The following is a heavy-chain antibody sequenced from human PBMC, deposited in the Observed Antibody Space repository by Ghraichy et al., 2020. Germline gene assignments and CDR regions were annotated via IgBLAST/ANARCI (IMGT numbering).Heavy chain of an antibody. V-gene: IGHV4-34*01. CDR3: ARVGYDSSGYYYT. D-gene: IGHD3-22*01. J-gene: IGHJ5*02. CDR1: GGSFSGYY. Sequence: SETLSLTCAVYGGSFSGYYWSWIRQPPGKGLEWIGEINHSGSTNYNPSLKSRVTISVDTSKNQFSLKLSSVTAADTAVYYCARVGYDSSGYYYTWGQGTLVTVSS. CDR2: INHSGST.